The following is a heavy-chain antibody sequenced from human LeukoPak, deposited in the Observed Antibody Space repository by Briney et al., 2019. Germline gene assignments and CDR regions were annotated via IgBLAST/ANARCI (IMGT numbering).Heavy chain of an antibody. J-gene: IGHJ4*02. D-gene: IGHD3-10*01. CDR3: AKFFGSGSQGGYYFDY. CDR1: GGSFSGYY. V-gene: IGHV4-34*01. Sequence: SETLSLTCAVYGGSFSGYYWSWIRQPPGKGLEWIGEINHSGSTNYNPSLKSRVTISVDTSKNQFSLKLSSVTAADTAVYYCAKFFGSGSQGGYYFDYWGQGTLVTVSS. CDR2: INHSGST.